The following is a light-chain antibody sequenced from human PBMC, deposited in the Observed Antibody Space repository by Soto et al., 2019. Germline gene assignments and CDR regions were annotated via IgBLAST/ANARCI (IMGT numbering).Light chain of an antibody. CDR3: QSYDSSLSGSVV. V-gene: IGLV1-40*01. Sequence: QSVLTQPPSVSGAPGQRVTISCTGNSSSVGTAYDVNWYQHLPGTAPKLLMYGSTHRPSGVPDRFSGSKSGTSASLAITGLKAEDAADYYCQSYDSSLSGSVVFGGGTKLTVL. CDR2: GST. CDR1: SSSVGTAYD. J-gene: IGLJ2*01.